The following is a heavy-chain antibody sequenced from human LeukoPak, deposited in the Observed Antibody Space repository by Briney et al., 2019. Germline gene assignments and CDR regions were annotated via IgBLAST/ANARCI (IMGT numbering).Heavy chain of an antibody. Sequence: PGRSLRLSCAASGFIFSSYGMHWVRQAPGKGLEWVAVISYDGSNKYYADSVKGRFTISRDNSKNTLYLQMNSLRAEDTAVYYCAKVPVTTGVQGWGQGTLVTVSS. J-gene: IGHJ4*02. CDR1: GFIFSSYG. CDR3: AKVPVTTGVQG. CDR2: ISYDGSNK. D-gene: IGHD4-23*01. V-gene: IGHV3-30*18.